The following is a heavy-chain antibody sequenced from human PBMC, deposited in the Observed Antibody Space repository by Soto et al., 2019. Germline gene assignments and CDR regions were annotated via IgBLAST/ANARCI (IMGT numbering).Heavy chain of an antibody. CDR3: ASPSWGDGDYSFWYFDL. D-gene: IGHD4-17*01. V-gene: IGHV4-39*01. CDR2: IYYSGST. CDR1: GGSISSSSYY. J-gene: IGHJ2*01. Sequence: QLQLQESGPGLVKPSETLSLTCTVSGGSISSSSYYWGWIRQPPGKGLEWIGSIYYSGSTYYNPSLKSRVPVSVDTSKNQFSLKLSSVTAADTAVYYCASPSWGDGDYSFWYFDLWGRGTLVTVSS.